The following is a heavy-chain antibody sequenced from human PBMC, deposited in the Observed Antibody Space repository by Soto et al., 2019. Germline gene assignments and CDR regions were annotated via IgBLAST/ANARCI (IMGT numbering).Heavy chain of an antibody. Sequence: QVQLVESGGGVVQPGRSLRLSCAASGFTFSSYGMHWVRQAPGKGLEWVAVISPDGSNKYYADSVKGRFTISRDNSKNTLYLQMNSLRVEDTAVYYCAKDSYISGWYAWDYWGQGTLVTVSS. J-gene: IGHJ4*02. CDR1: GFTFSSYG. CDR2: ISPDGSNK. D-gene: IGHD6-19*01. CDR3: AKDSYISGWYAWDY. V-gene: IGHV3-30*18.